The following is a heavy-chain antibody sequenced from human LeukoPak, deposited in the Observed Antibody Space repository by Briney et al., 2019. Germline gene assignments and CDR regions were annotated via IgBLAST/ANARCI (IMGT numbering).Heavy chain of an antibody. CDR2: ITHNRGTQ. Sequence: QSGGSLRLSCEASGFTFGSYAIHWVRQVPGEGLEWVAIITHNRGTQYYADSVKGRFTISRDNSQSTVFLQMNSLRPEDTAVYYCARDAQSGAFSDFDYWGQGTLVTVSS. D-gene: IGHD1-26*01. V-gene: IGHV3-30-3*01. J-gene: IGHJ4*02. CDR3: ARDAQSGAFSDFDY. CDR1: GFTFGSYA.